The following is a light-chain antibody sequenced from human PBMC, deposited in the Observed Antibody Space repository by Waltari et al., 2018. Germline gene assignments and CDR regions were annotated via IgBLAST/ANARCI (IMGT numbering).Light chain of an antibody. CDR3: CSYEGSYSMV. CDR2: DVN. J-gene: IGLJ2*01. V-gene: IGLV2-11*01. Sequence: QSALTQPRSVSGSPGQSVTIACTGTSRNVGGYDFVSWYQQNPGKAPKLMIYDVNMRPTGLPDRFSGSKSGNTASLTISGLQAEDEADYYCCSYEGSYSMVFGGGTRLTVL. CDR1: SRNVGGYDF.